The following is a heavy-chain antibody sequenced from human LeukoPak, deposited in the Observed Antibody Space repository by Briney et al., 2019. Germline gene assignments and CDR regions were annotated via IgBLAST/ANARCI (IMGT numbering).Heavy chain of an antibody. Sequence: SETLSLTCTVSGGSISSSSYYWGWIRQPPGKGLEWIGSIYYSGSTYYNPSLKSRVTISVDTSKNQFSLKLSSVTAADTAVYYLASPGEFSRNYGPFDNWGQEPWSPSPQ. CDR3: ASPGEFSRNYGPFDN. V-gene: IGHV4-39*07. J-gene: IGHJ4*01. CDR1: GGSISSSSYY. CDR2: IYYSGST. D-gene: IGHD4-17*01.